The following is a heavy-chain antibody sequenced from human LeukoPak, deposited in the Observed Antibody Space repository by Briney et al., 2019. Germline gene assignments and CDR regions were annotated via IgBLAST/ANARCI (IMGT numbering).Heavy chain of an antibody. J-gene: IGHJ6*02. Sequence: ASVKVSCKASGYTFTSTEIMWVRQATGQGLEWMGWMNPNSGDTGYAQKFQGRVTMTRDTSTSTAYMELSRLRFEDTAVYYCARAPRQLSYYYGVDVWGQGTTVTVSS. V-gene: IGHV1-8*01. D-gene: IGHD5-18*01. CDR2: MNPNSGDT. CDR1: GYTFTSTE. CDR3: ARAPRQLSYYYGVDV.